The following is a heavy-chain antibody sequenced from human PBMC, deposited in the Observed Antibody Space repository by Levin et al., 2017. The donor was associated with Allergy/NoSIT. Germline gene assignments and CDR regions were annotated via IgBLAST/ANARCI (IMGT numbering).Heavy chain of an antibody. CDR2: IYYSGST. J-gene: IGHJ6*02. CDR1: GGSVSSGSYY. Sequence: SETLSLTCTVSGGSVSSGSYYWSWIRQPPGKGLEWIGYIYYSGSTNYNPSLKSRVTISVDTSKNQFSLKLSSVTAADTAVYYCARGAAAGTPTPNYYYDYYGMDVWGQGTTVTVSS. CDR3: ARGAAAGTPTPNYYYDYYGMDV. D-gene: IGHD6-13*01. V-gene: IGHV4-61*01.